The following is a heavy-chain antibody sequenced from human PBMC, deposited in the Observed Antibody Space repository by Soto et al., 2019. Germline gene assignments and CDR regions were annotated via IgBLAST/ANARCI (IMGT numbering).Heavy chain of an antibody. CDR1: GGTFSSYA. D-gene: IGHD2-2*01. Sequence: SVKVSCKASGGTFSSYAISWVRQAPGQGLEWMGGIIPIFGTANYAQKFQGRVTITADKSTSTAYMELSSLRSEDTAVYYCARAEVVVVVPAAIHYYYYGMDVWGQGTTVTV. J-gene: IGHJ6*02. V-gene: IGHV1-69*06. CDR2: IIPIFGTA. CDR3: ARAEVVVVVPAAIHYYYYGMDV.